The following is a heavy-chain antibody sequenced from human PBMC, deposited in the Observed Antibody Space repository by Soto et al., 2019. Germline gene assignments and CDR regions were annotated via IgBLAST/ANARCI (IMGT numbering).Heavy chain of an antibody. Sequence: QVQLVESGGGVVQPGRSLRLSCAASGFTFSSYGMHWVRQAPGKGLEWVAVIWYDGSNKYYADSVKGRFTISRDNSKNTLYLQMNSLRAEDMAVYYCARDSSTLYYYYGMDVWGQGTTVTVSS. CDR3: ARDSSTLYYYYGMDV. V-gene: IGHV3-33*01. CDR1: GFTFSSYG. CDR2: IWYDGSNK. J-gene: IGHJ6*02.